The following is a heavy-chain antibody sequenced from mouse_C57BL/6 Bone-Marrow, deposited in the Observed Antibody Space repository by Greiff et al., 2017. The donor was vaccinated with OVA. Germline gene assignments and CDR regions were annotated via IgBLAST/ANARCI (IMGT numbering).Heavy chain of an antibody. V-gene: IGHV1-15*01. CDR3: TRSDY. J-gene: IGHJ2*01. CDR2: IDPDTGGT. Sequence: VQLQQSGAELVRPGASVTLSCKASGYTFTDYEMHWVKQTPGHGLEWIGAIDPDTGGTAYNQKFKGKAILTADKSSSTAYMELRSLTSEDSAACDCTRSDYWGQGTTLTVSS. CDR1: GYTFTDYE.